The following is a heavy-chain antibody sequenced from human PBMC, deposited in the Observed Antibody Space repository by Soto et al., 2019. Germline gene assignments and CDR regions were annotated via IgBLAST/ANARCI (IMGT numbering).Heavy chain of an antibody. CDR2: IYYSGST. CDR1: GGSISSGGYY. Sequence: SETLSLTCTVSGGSISSGGYYWSWIRQHPGKGLEWIGYIYYSGSTYYNPSLKSRVTISVDTSKNQFSLKLSSVTAADTAVYYCARGGSDSLFDYWGQGTLVTVSS. D-gene: IGHD1-26*01. J-gene: IGHJ4*02. CDR3: ARGGSDSLFDY. V-gene: IGHV4-31*03.